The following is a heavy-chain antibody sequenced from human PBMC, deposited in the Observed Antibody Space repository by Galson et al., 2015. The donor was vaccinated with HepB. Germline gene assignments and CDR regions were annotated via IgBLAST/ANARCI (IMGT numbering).Heavy chain of an antibody. J-gene: IGHJ3*02. Sequence: SLRLSCAASGFTFSSYAMSWVRQAPGKGLEWVSAISGSGGSTYYADSVKGRFTISRDNSKNTLYLQMNSLRAEDTAVYYCAKPDLEDIVVVVAATFGPAFDIWGQGTMVTVSS. V-gene: IGHV3-23*01. D-gene: IGHD2-15*01. CDR1: GFTFSSYA. CDR2: ISGSGGST. CDR3: AKPDLEDIVVVVAATFGPAFDI.